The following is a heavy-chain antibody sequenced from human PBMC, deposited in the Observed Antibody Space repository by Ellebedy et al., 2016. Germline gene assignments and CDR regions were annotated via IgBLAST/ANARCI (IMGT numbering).Heavy chain of an antibody. V-gene: IGHV5-51*01. D-gene: IGHD3-22*01. J-gene: IGHJ4*02. CDR2: IYPGDSDT. CDR1: GYSFTSYW. CDR3: ARRRRGSSGYLDFDY. Sequence: GESLKISXTGSGYSFTSYWIGWVRQMPGKGLEWMAIIYPGDSDTRYSPSFQGQVTISADKSISTAYLQWSSLKASDAAMYYCARRRRGSSGYLDFDYWGQGTLVTVSS.